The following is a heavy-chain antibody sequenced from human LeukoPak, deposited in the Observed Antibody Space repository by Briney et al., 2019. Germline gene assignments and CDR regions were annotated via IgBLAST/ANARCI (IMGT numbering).Heavy chain of an antibody. CDR2: ISGSGGST. CDR3: AKWRYYYDSSGYYFDY. D-gene: IGHD3-22*01. V-gene: IGHV3-23*01. J-gene: IGHJ4*02. Sequence: GGSLRLSCAASGLTFSSYAMSWVRQAPGKGLEWVSAISGSGGSTYYADSVKGRFTISRDNSKNTLYLQMNSLRAEDTAVYYCAKWRYYYDSSGYYFDYWGQGTLVTVSS. CDR1: GLTFSSYA.